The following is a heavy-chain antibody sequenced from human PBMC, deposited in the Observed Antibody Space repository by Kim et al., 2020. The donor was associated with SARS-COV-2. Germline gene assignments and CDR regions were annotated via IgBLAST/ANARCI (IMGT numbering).Heavy chain of an antibody. CDR1: GYTFTSYD. CDR3: ASGFGYYYGSGSYYTDY. J-gene: IGHJ4*02. CDR2: MNPNSGNT. Sequence: ASVKVSCKASGYTFTSYDINWVRQATGQGLEWMGWMNPNSGNTGYAQKFQGRVTMTRNTSISTAYMELSSLRSEDTAVYYCASGFGYYYGSGSYYTDYWGQGTLVTVSS. V-gene: IGHV1-8*01. D-gene: IGHD3-10*01.